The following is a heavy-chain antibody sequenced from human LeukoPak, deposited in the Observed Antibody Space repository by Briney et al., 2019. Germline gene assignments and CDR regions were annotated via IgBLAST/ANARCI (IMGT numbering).Heavy chain of an antibody. CDR1: GYTFTGYY. CDR2: INPNSGGT. V-gene: IGHV1-2*02. J-gene: IGHJ4*02. CDR3: ARVAKRRYSPLGY. Sequence: GASVKVSCKASGYTFTGYYFHWVRQAPGQGLEWMGWINPNSGGTKYAQKFQGRVTMTRDTSISTAYMELSRLRSDDTAVYFCARVAKRRYSPLGYWGQGTLVTVSS. D-gene: IGHD2-15*01.